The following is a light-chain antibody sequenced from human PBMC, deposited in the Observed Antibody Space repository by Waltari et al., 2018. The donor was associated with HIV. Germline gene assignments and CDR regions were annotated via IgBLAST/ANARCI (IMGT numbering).Light chain of an antibody. CDR2: GVN. J-gene: IGLJ2*01. CDR1: SRDIGDSDY. Sequence: QSALTQPPSASGSPGQSVTISCTGTSRDIGDSDYVSWYQQHPGKAPKLIISGVNKRASGGPDRCSGAKSGNTASLSVSGLQAEDEADYYCSSDVPTKKVCVLFGGGTKLTVL. CDR3: SSDVPTKKVCVL. V-gene: IGLV2-8*01.